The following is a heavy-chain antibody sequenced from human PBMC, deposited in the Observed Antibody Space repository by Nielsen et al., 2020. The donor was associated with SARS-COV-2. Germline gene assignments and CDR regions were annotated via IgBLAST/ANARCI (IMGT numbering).Heavy chain of an antibody. D-gene: IGHD3-3*01. Sequence: GESLKISCAASGFTFSSYWMHWVRQAPGKGLVWVSRINSDGSSTSYADSVKGRFTISRDNAKNTLYLQMNSLRAEDTAVYYCAGEYYDFWSGYYQVNYYGMDVWGQGTTVTVSS. CDR1: GFTFSSYW. J-gene: IGHJ6*02. CDR2: INSDGSST. V-gene: IGHV3-74*01. CDR3: AGEYYDFWSGYYQVNYYGMDV.